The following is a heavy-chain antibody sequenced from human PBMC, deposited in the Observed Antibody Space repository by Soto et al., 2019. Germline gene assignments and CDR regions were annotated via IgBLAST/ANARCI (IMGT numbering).Heavy chain of an antibody. CDR1: GFTFSNAW. Sequence: GGSLRLSCAASGFTFSNAWMSWVRQAPGKGLEWVGRIKSETTGGTADYAGPVKGRFTISRDDSKKTLYVQMNSLKSEDTAVYYCIEIIPKGKWELGPWGQGNLVTVSS. V-gene: IGHV3-15*05. CDR2: IKSETTGGTA. D-gene: IGHD1-26*01. J-gene: IGHJ5*02. CDR3: IEIIPKGKWELGP.